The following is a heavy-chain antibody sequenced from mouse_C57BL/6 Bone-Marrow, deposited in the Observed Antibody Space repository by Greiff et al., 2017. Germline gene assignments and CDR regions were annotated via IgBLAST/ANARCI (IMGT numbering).Heavy chain of an antibody. V-gene: IGHV10-1*01. CDR3: VGGYGPMDY. CDR2: IRSKSNNYAT. CDR1: GFSFNTYA. Sequence: EVMLVESGGGLVQPKGSLKLSCAASGFSFNTYAMNWVRQAPGKGLEWVARIRSKSNNYATYYADSVKDRFTISRDDSESMLYLQMSNLKTEDTAVYYCVGGYGPMDYWGQGTSVTVSS. J-gene: IGHJ4*01. D-gene: IGHD1-1*01.